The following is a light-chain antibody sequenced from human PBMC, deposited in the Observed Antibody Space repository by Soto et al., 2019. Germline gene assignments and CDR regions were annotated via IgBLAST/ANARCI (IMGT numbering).Light chain of an antibody. CDR1: SGSVSTSYY. CDR2: STN. Sequence: QAVVTQEPSFSVSPGRTVTLTCGLSSGSVSTSYYPSWYQQTPGQAPRTLIYSTNTRSSGVPDRFSGSILGNKAALTITGAQADDEADYYYALYMGRGIWMFGGGTKVTVL. CDR3: ALYMGRGIWM. J-gene: IGLJ3*02. V-gene: IGLV8-61*01.